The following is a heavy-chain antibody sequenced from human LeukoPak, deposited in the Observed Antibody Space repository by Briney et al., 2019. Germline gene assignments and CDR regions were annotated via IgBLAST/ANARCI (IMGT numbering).Heavy chain of an antibody. CDR1: GFAFTRQA. CDR2: ISDSGTLT. Sequence: GGSLRLSCAASGFAFTRQAMGWVRQAPGKGLEWVSVISDSGTLTYYADSVKGRFTISRDNSKNTLYLQMNSLRAEDTAIYYCAKGGSGSCYSGGDYWGQGTLVTVSS. CDR3: AKGGSGSCYSGGDY. D-gene: IGHD2-15*01. J-gene: IGHJ4*02. V-gene: IGHV3-23*01.